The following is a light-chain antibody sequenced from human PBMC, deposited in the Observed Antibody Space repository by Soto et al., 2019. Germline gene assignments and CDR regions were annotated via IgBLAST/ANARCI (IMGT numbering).Light chain of an antibody. J-gene: IGKJ2*01. V-gene: IGKV1-8*01. CDR3: QQYLSYPYT. CDR2: AAA. CDR1: QGISSF. Sequence: AIRMTQSPSSISASTGARVTITCRASQGISSFLAWYQQKPGKAPKLLNYAAATLQRGAPSRFSASGSGTDFTLTISRLQSEDFATYFCQQYLSYPYTFGQGTKLEI.